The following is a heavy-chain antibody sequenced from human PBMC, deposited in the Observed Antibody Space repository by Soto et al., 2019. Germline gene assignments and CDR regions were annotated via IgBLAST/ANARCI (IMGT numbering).Heavy chain of an antibody. J-gene: IGHJ6*02. Sequence: ASVKVSCKAAGHSFTDYHIHWVRQAPGQGLEWLGRINPTSGGTSTAQKFQGWVTMTTDTSISTASMELTRLTSDDTAIYYCARGDSTDCSNGVCSFFYNHDMDVWGQGTTVTVSS. CDR1: GHSFTDYH. D-gene: IGHD2-8*01. CDR3: ARGDSTDCSNGVCSFFYNHDMDV. CDR2: INPTSGGT. V-gene: IGHV1-2*04.